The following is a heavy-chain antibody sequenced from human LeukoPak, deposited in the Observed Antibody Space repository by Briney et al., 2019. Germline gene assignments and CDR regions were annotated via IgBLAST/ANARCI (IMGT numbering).Heavy chain of an antibody. J-gene: IGHJ6*03. D-gene: IGHD3-3*01. Sequence: ASVKVSCKVSGYTLTEFSMHWVRQAPGKGLEWMGGFDPEDGETIYAQKFQGRVTMTEDTSTDTAYMELSSLRSEDTAVYYCGRVVIGHYYYMDVWGKGTTVTVSS. CDR3: GRVVIGHYYYMDV. V-gene: IGHV1-24*01. CDR2: FDPEDGET. CDR1: GYTLTEFS.